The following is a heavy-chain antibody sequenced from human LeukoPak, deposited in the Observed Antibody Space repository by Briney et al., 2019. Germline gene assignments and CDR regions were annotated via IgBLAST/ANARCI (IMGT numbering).Heavy chain of an antibody. D-gene: IGHD6-19*01. CDR1: GFTFSDYY. Sequence: GSLRLSCAASGFTFSDYYMSWIRQAPGKGLEWVSYISSSSSSTDYADSVKGRFTISRDNAKNSLYLRMNSLRAEDTAVYYCASSTFLAVAGLPEYWGQGILVTVSS. V-gene: IGHV3-11*06. CDR3: ASSTFLAVAGLPEY. CDR2: ISSSSSST. J-gene: IGHJ4*02.